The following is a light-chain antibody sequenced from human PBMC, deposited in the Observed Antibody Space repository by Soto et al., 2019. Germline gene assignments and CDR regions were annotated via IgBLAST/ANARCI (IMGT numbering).Light chain of an antibody. CDR1: QSVLFSSNNKNQ. V-gene: IGKV4-1*01. J-gene: IGKJ2*01. CDR3: QQYHSAPYT. Sequence: DIVMTQSPDSLAVSLGERATINCKSSQSVLFSSNNKNQLAWYQQKPGQPPKLLIYWTSTRESGVPHRFSGSGSGTDFTLTISSLQAEDVAVYYCQQYHSAPYTFGQGTKVDIK. CDR2: WTS.